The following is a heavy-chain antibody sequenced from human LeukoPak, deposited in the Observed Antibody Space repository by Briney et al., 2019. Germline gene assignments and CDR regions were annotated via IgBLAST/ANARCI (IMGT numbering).Heavy chain of an antibody. V-gene: IGHV1-8*01. CDR3: ASYPPPYYDFWSGYYRDYGMDV. CDR1: GYTFTSYD. J-gene: IGHJ6*02. D-gene: IGHD3-3*01. Sequence: ASVKVSFKASGYTFTSYDINWVRQATGQGLEWMGWMNPNSGNTGYAQKFQGRVTMTRNTSISTAYMELSSLRSEDTAVYYCASYPPPYYDFWSGYYRDYGMDVWGQGTTVTVSS. CDR2: MNPNSGNT.